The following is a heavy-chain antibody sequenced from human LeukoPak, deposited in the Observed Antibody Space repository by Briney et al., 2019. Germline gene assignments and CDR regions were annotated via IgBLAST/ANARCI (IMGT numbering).Heavy chain of an antibody. CDR2: IWSDGSNK. J-gene: IGHJ5*02. Sequence: PGRSLRLSCAASGFTFSSYGMHWVRQAPGKGLEWVAVIWSDGSNKYHADSVKGRFTISRDNSKNTLYLKMNSLRVEDTAVYYCARGASIAAAGTGEKSNWFDPWGQGTLVTVSS. D-gene: IGHD6-13*01. CDR1: GFTFSSYG. CDR3: ARGASIAAAGTGEKSNWFDP. V-gene: IGHV3-33*01.